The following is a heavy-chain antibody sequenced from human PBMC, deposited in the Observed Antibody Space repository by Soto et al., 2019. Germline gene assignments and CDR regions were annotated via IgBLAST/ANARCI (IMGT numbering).Heavy chain of an antibody. V-gene: IGHV3-33*01. CDR3: ARDHSGYYLDY. CDR2: IWYDGSNK. Sequence: GGSLRLSCAASGFTFSNYGLHWVRQTPGKGLEWVAVIWYDGSNKYYGDSVKGRFAISRDDSRNTLYLQMNSLRAEDTAVYYCARDHSGYYLDYWGQGTLVTVSS. J-gene: IGHJ4*02. D-gene: IGHD5-12*01. CDR1: GFTFSNYG.